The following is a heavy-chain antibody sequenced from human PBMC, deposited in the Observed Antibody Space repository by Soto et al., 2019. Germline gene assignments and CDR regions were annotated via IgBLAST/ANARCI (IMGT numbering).Heavy chain of an antibody. CDR3: VKDLQSALVSSFDS. D-gene: IGHD3-10*01. Sequence: GGSLRLSCAASGFAFNNCAMNWVRLGPGKGLEWVTAISGGGDSTYYADSVKGRFTISRDKSKDMLFLDMKSLRDDDTAIYYGVKDLQSALVSSFDSWGQGSLVTFSS. V-gene: IGHV3-23*01. J-gene: IGHJ4*02. CDR2: ISGGGDST. CDR1: GFAFNNCA.